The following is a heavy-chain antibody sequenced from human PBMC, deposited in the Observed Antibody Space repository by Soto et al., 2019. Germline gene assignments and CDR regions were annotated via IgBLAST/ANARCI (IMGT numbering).Heavy chain of an antibody. J-gene: IGHJ4*02. CDR2: INAGNGNT. CDR1: GYTFTSYA. D-gene: IGHD3-22*01. V-gene: IGHV1-3*01. Sequence: QVQLVQSGAEVKKPGASVKVSCKASGYTFTSYAMHWVRQAPGQRLEWMGWINAGNGNTKYSQKFQGRVTITMDTSANTAHKELSNLRFEDTAEYYCARADDGIGYYRLFRYWGQGTLVTVSS. CDR3: ARADDGIGYYRLFRY.